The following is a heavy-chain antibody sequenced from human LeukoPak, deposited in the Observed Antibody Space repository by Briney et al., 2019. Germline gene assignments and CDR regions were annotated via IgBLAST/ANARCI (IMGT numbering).Heavy chain of an antibody. J-gene: IGHJ3*02. Sequence: GGSLRLSCAASRFTFSSYGMHWVSQAPGKGLEWVAVIWYDGTNKYYADSVKGRFTISRDNSKNTLYLQMNSLRAEDTAVYYCARDKDSASTVTSFAYDIWGQGTMVTVSS. CDR3: ARDKDSASTVTSFAYDI. V-gene: IGHV3-33*01. CDR1: RFTFSSYG. CDR2: IWYDGTNK. D-gene: IGHD4-17*01.